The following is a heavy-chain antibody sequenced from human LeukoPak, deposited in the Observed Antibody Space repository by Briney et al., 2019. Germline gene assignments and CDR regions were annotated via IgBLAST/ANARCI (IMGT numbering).Heavy chain of an antibody. CDR1: GFSFSTYT. CDR2: ISASGDFI. CDR3: AGSVRGTYFFDY. D-gene: IGHD3-10*01. V-gene: IGHV3-21*01. J-gene: IGHJ4*02. Sequence: GGSLSLSCAASGFSFSTYTMNWVRQAPGKGLEWVSVISASGDFIYYADSMKGRFTISRDNAKNSLYLQMHSLRAEDTAVYYCAGSVRGTYFFDYWGQGTLVTVSS.